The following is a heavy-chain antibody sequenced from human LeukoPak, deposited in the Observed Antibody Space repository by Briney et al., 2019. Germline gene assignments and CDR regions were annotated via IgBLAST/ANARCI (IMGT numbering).Heavy chain of an antibody. CDR3: ARGKGYYDSSGSSPAFDY. Sequence: SETLSLTCTVSGGSISSYYWSWIRQPPGKGLKWIGYIYYSGSTNYNPSLKSRVTISVDTSKNQFSLKLSSVTAADTAVYYCARGKGYYDSSGSSPAFDYWGQGTLVTVSS. CDR2: IYYSGST. CDR1: GGSISSYY. D-gene: IGHD3-22*01. J-gene: IGHJ4*02. V-gene: IGHV4-59*12.